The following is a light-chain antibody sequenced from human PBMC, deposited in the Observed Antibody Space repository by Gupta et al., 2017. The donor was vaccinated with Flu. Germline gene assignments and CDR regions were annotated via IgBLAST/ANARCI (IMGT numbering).Light chain of an antibody. CDR1: NSDVGTYNL. Sequence: QSALTQPASVSGSPGQSITISCTGANSDVGTYNLVSWYQQHPGNAPKLMIFEGTKRPSGVSNRFSGSQSGDTASLTISGLQPEDEAEYFCSSFVGRSPVVFGGGTKLTVL. J-gene: IGLJ2*01. CDR2: EGT. V-gene: IGLV2-23*01. CDR3: SSFVGRSPVV.